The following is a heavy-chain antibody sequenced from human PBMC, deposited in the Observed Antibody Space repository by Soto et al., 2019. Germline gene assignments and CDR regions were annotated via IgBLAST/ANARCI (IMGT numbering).Heavy chain of an antibody. CDR2: ISSSSSYI. CDR3: ARGDCSGGSCYPIYYYYYMDG. Sequence: GGSLRLSCAASGFTFSNAWMNWVRQAPGKGLEWVSSISSSSSYIYYADSVKGRFTISRDNAKNSLYLQMNSLRAEDTAVYYCARGDCSGGSCYPIYYYYYMDGWGKGTTVTVAS. D-gene: IGHD2-15*01. CDR1: GFTFSNAW. J-gene: IGHJ6*03. V-gene: IGHV3-21*01.